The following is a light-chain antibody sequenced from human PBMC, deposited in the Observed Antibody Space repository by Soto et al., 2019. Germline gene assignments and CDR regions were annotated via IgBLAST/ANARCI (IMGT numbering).Light chain of an antibody. Sequence: DIQMTQSPSSLSASVGDRVTITCRASQSITNYLSWYQQKPGKAPELLIYDSSTLRSGVPSRFSGSGSGTDFTLTISRLQPEDFATYYCQQSYNAPRTFGQGTKLEIE. CDR1: QSITNY. CDR2: DSS. CDR3: QQSYNAPRT. V-gene: IGKV1-39*01. J-gene: IGKJ2*01.